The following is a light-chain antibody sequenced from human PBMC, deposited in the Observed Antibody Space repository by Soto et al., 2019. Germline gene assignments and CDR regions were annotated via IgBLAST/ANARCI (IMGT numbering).Light chain of an antibody. CDR2: EGS. CDR3: CSYAGSSTLV. V-gene: IGLV2-23*01. Sequence: QSVLTQPASVSGSPGQSITIACTGTSSDVGTYNLVSWYQQHPGKAPKLMIYEGSKRPSGVSNRFSGSKPGKTDSLTISGLQAEDEADYYCCSYAGSSTLVFGTGTKLTVL. J-gene: IGLJ1*01. CDR1: SSDVGTYNL.